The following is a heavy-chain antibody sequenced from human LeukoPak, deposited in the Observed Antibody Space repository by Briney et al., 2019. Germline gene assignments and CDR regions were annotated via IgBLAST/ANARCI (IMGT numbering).Heavy chain of an antibody. D-gene: IGHD3-22*01. CDR1: GGTFNNYA. CDR3: ASEKSGYNDY. CDR2: IIPIFGTA. Sequence: SVKVSCKASGGTFNNYAISWVRQAPGQGLEWMGGIIPIFGTANYAQKFQGRVTITTDESTSTAYMELSSLRSEDTAVYYCASEKSGYNDYWGQGTLVTVSS. J-gene: IGHJ4*02. V-gene: IGHV1-69*05.